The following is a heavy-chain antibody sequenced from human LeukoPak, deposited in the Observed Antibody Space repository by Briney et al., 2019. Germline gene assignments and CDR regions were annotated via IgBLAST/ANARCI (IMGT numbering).Heavy chain of an antibody. J-gene: IGHJ5*02. Sequence: SETLSLTCAVYGGSFSGYYWSWIRQPPGKGLEWIGEINHSGSTNYNPSLKSRVTIPVDTSKNQFSLKLSSVTAADTAVYYRARGKTRVVAATWFRNWFDPWGQGTLVTVSS. V-gene: IGHV4-34*01. CDR2: INHSGST. CDR3: ARGKTRVVAATWFRNWFDP. CDR1: GGSFSGYY. D-gene: IGHD2-15*01.